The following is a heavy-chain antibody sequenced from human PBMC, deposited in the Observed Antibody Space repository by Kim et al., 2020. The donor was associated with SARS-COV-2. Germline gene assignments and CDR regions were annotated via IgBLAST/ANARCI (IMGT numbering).Heavy chain of an antibody. V-gene: IGHV5-51*01. Sequence: GESLKISCKGSGYSFTSYWIGWVRQMPGKGLEWMGIIYPGDSDTRYSPSFQGQVTISADKSISTAYLQWSSLKASDTAMYYCARQGIGGNPYHDAFDIWSQGTMVTVSS. CDR1: GYSFTSYW. J-gene: IGHJ3*02. CDR2: IYPGDSDT. D-gene: IGHD2-15*01. CDR3: ARQGIGGNPYHDAFDI.